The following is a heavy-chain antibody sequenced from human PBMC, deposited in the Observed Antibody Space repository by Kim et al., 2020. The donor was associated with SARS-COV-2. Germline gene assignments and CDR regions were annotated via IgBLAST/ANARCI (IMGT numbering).Heavy chain of an antibody. D-gene: IGHD3-10*01. CDR2: ISYDGSNK. CDR3: ARGSWGSGAYFDY. CDR1: GFTFSSYA. J-gene: IGHJ4*02. V-gene: IGHV3-30*04. Sequence: GGSLRLSCAASGFTFSSYAMHWVRQAPGKGLEWVAVISYDGSNKYYADSVKGRFTISRDNSKNTLYLQMNSLRAEDTAVYYCARGSWGSGAYFDYWGQGTLVTVSS.